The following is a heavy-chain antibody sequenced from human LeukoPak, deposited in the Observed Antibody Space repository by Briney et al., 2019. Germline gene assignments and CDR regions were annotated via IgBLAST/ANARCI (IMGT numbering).Heavy chain of an antibody. CDR1: GFTFSNTW. J-gene: IGHJ4*02. Sequence: GGSLRLSCAASGFTFSNTWMSWVRQAPGKGLEWVARIKSKTEGETIDYSAPAKGRFTISRDDSKNTLYLQMNSLKTEDTAVYYCTTGLEYHSSDIVVVPAGDYWGQGTLVTVSS. CDR3: TTGLEYHSSDIVVVPAGDY. CDR2: IKSKTEGETI. V-gene: IGHV3-15*01. D-gene: IGHD2-2*01.